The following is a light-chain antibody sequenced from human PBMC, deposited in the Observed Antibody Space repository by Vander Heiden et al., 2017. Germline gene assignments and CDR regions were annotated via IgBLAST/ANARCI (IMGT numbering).Light chain of an antibody. V-gene: IGLV2-23*02. Sequence: QSDLTQPASVSGSPGQSITISGTGTSSDVGTYKVVSWYQHRTGKVPKVIIYEVNKRPSVVANLFSGSKSGDTASLTISGRQAEDEADYYCWSYADGVTWVFGGGTRVTVL. J-gene: IGLJ3*02. CDR1: SSDVGTYKV. CDR3: WSYADGVTWV. CDR2: EVN.